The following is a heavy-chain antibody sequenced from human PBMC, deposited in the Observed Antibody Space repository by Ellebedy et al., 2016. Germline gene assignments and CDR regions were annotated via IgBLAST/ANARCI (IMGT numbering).Heavy chain of an antibody. Sequence: ASVKVSCKASGYTFTSYGISWVRQAPGQGLEWMGWISAYNGNTNYAQKLPGRVTMTTDTSTSTAYMELRSLRSEDTAMYYCATGPVEMASTSPDWYFDLWGRGTLVTVSS. V-gene: IGHV1-18*01. J-gene: IGHJ2*01. CDR3: ATGPVEMASTSPDWYFDL. CDR1: GYTFTSYG. CDR2: ISAYNGNT. D-gene: IGHD5-24*01.